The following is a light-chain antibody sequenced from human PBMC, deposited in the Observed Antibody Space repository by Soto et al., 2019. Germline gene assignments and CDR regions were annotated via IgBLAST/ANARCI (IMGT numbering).Light chain of an antibody. V-gene: IGKV3-20*01. J-gene: IGKJ2*01. CDR2: GAS. CDR1: QSVSSSS. Sequence: EIVLTQSPGTLSLSPGQRATLSCRASQSVSSSSLAWHQQRPGQAPRLLIYGASRRATGIPDRFSGSGSGTDFTLTISRLEPEDFAVYYCQHYGASPKYTFGQGTKLEIK. CDR3: QHYGASPKYT.